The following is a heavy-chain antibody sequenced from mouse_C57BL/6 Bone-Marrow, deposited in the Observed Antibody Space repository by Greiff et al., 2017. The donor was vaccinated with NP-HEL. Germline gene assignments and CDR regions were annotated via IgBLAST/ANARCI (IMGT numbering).Heavy chain of an antibody. J-gene: IGHJ2*01. CDR1: GYTFTSYW. V-gene: IGHV1-59*01. CDR3: AREGGVLITTVVEGYFDY. CDR2: IDPSDSYT. Sequence: QVQLQQSGAELVRPGTSVKLSCKASGYTFTSYWMHWVKQRPGQGLEWIGVIDPSDSYTNYNQKFKGKATLTVDTSSSTAYMQLSSLTSEDSAVYYCAREGGVLITTVVEGYFDYWGQGTTLAVSS. D-gene: IGHD1-1*01.